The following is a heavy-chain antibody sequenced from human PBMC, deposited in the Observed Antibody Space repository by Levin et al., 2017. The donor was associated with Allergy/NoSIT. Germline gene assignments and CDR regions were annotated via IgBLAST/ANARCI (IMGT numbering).Heavy chain of an antibody. CDR3: ARDYGGNSGWFDP. D-gene: IGHD4-23*01. V-gene: IGHV1-8*01. CDR1: GYTFTNYD. Sequence: GASVKVSCKASGYTFTNYDLNWVRQATGQGLEWMGWMNPDNGNTGYAQKFQGRITMTRDTSESTAYMELSSLRSEDTAVYYCARDYGGNSGWFDPWGQGTLVTVSS. CDR2: MNPDNGNT. J-gene: IGHJ5*02.